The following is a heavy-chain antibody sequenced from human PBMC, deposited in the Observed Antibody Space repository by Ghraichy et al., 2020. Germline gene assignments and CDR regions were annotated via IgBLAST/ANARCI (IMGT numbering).Heavy chain of an antibody. CDR3: AKYIARGIRVFDY. CDR2: IGEGGGDI. CDR1: GFTFSNYP. J-gene: IGHJ4*02. Sequence: GGSLRLSCVASGFTFSNYPMTWVRQAPGRGLDWVSSIGEGGGDIIYADSVKGRLAISRDNSKNTLYLQLNSLRAEDTAVYYCAKYIARGIRVFDYWGQGTLVTVSS. D-gene: IGHD3-3*02. V-gene: IGHV3-23*01.